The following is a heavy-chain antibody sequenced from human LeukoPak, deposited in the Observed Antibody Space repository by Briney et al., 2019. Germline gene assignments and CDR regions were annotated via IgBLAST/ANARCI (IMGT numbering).Heavy chain of an antibody. J-gene: IGHJ4*02. D-gene: IGHD3-22*01. CDR2: IKQDGSEK. CDR3: ASQYYYDSSGYYDRDY. Sequence: GGSLRLSCAASGFTFSSYWMSWVRQAPGKRLEWVANIKQDGSEKYYVDSVKGRFTISRDNAKNSLYLQMNSLRAEDTAVYYCASQYYYDSSGYYDRDYWGQGTLVTVSS. CDR1: GFTFSSYW. V-gene: IGHV3-7*01.